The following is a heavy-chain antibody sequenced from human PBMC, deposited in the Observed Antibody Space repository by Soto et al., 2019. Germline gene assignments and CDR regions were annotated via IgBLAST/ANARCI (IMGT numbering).Heavy chain of an antibody. V-gene: IGHV4-59*01. CDR2: IYYSGST. CDR3: ARDVGSVTNYFDY. D-gene: IGHD3-10*01. CDR1: GGSISYYY. Sequence: SETLSLTCTVSGGSISYYYWSWIRQPPGKGLEWIGYIYYSGSTNYNPSLKSRVTISVDTSKNQFSLKLSSVTAADTAVYYCARDVGSVTNYFDYWGQGTLVTVAS. J-gene: IGHJ4*02.